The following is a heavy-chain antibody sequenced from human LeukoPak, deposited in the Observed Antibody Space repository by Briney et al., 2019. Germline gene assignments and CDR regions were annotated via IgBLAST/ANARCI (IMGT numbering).Heavy chain of an antibody. CDR3: ANRVDYGDYYGMDV. CDR1: GHTTTSYG. CDR2: ISAYNGNT. V-gene: IGHV1-18*01. J-gene: IGHJ6*02. D-gene: IGHD4-17*01. Sequence: GASVKVSCKASGHTTTSYGITWVRQAPGQGLEWMGWISAYNGNTKYAQRLQGRVTMPTDTSTGTAYMELRSLRSDDTAVYYCANRVDYGDYYGMDVWGQGTTVTVSS.